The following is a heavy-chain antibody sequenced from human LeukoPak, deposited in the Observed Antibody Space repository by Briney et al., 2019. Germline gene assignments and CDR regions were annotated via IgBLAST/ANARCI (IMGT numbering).Heavy chain of an antibody. CDR3: ASGSGSYYPWYYYYYMDV. CDR2: ISGSGGST. D-gene: IGHD3-10*01. J-gene: IGHJ6*03. Sequence: GGSLRLSCAASGFTFSTYAMSWVRQAPGKGLEWVSGISGSGGSTYYADSVKGRFTISRDNSKNTLYLQMNSLRAEDTAVYYCASGSGSYYPWYYYYYMDVWGKGTTVTISS. CDR1: GFTFSTYA. V-gene: IGHV3-23*01.